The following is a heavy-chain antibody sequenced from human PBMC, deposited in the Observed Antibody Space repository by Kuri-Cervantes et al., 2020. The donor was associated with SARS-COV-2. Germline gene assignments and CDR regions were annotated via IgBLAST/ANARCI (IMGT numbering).Heavy chain of an antibody. V-gene: IGHV3-73*01. CDR2: VRGKANNYAT. CDR3: ARVHGHSVFGF. Sequence: GESLKISCEVSGFLFSASAIHWVRQASGKGLEWVGRVRGKANNYATAYAASVKGRFTISRDDSKNMAYLQMNSLRAEDTAFYYCARVHGHSVFGFWGQGTLVTVSS. J-gene: IGHJ4*02. CDR1: GFLFSASA. D-gene: IGHD3-3*01.